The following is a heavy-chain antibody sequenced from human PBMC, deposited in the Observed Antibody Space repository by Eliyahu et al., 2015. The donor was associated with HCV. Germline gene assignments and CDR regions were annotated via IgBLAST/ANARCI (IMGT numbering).Heavy chain of an antibody. J-gene: IGHJ6*03. CDR1: GFXFSKAW. V-gene: IGHV3-15*01. Sequence: EVQXVESGGGLVKPGGSLRXXXAASGFXFSKAWMSWVRQAPGRGVEWIGRIKSKTDGGTTDYAAPVKGRFTISRDDSKSTLYLQMNSLKTEDTAVYYCTTGAPGGFDYYLDVWGQGTTVTVSS. CDR2: IKSKTDGGTT. CDR3: TTGAPGGFDYYLDV. D-gene: IGHD3-10*01.